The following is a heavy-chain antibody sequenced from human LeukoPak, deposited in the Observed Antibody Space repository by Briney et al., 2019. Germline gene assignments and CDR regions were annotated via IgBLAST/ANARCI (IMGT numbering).Heavy chain of an antibody. V-gene: IGHV1-18*04. Sequence: ASVKVSCKASGYTFTSYGISWVRQAPGQGLEWMGWISAYNGNTNYAQKLQGRVTMTTDTSTSTAYMELRSLRSDDTAVYYCARTKITMVRGVFSASLFDYWGQGTLVTVSS. CDR1: GYTFTSYG. D-gene: IGHD3-10*01. J-gene: IGHJ4*02. CDR2: ISAYNGNT. CDR3: ARTKITMVRGVFSASLFDY.